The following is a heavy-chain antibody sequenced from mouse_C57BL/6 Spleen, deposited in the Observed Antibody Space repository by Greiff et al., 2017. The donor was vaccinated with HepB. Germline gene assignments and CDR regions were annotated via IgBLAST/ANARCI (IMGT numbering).Heavy chain of an antibody. V-gene: IGHV5-17*01. J-gene: IGHJ2*01. Sequence: LFNPLWSLKLSCAASGFTFSDYGMHWVRQAPEKGLEWVAYISSGSSTIYYADTVKGRFTISRDNAKNTLFLQMTSLRSEDTAMYYCARDSSGSGDYWGQGTTLTVSS. CDR1: GFTFSDYG. CDR3: ARDSSGSGDY. D-gene: IGHD3-2*02. CDR2: ISSGSSTI.